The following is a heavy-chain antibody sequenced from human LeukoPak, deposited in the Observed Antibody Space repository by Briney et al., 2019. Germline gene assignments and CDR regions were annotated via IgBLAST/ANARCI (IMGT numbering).Heavy chain of an antibody. D-gene: IGHD3-3*01. CDR1: GGSISSSSYY. J-gene: IGHJ1*01. V-gene: IGHV4-39*07. Sequence: PSETLSLTCTVSGGSISSSSYYWGWIRQPPGKGLEWIGSIYYSGSTYYNPSLKSRVTISVDTSKNQFSLKLSSVTAADTAVYYCARDKYYDFWSGYLGVFQHWGQGTLVTVSS. CDR2: IYYSGST. CDR3: ARDKYYDFWSGYLGVFQH.